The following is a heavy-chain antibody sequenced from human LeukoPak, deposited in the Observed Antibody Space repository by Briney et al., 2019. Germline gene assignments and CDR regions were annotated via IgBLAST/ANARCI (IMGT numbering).Heavy chain of an antibody. CDR1: GFTFTTYA. CDR2: VSAVGGST. D-gene: IGHD1-26*01. CDR3: GRDRLGATNGAYYLDN. V-gene: IGHV3-23*01. J-gene: IGHJ4*02. Sequence: PGGSLRLSCAASGFTFTTYAMTWVRQAPGKGLEWVSGVSAVGGSTYYADPVKGRFTISRDNSKNTLYLQMNSPRAEDTAVYYCGRDRLGATNGAYYLDNWGQGTLVTVSS.